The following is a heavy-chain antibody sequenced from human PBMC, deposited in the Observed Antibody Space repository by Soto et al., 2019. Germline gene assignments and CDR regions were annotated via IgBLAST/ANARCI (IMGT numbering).Heavy chain of an antibody. Sequence: GSLRLSCAASGFTFSSYAMSWVRQAPGKGLEWVSAISGSGGSTYYADSVKGRFTISRDNSKNTLYLQMNSLRAEDTAVYYCAKDPHYYGSTGSFDYWGQGTLVTVSS. CDR2: ISGSGGST. D-gene: IGHD3-10*01. J-gene: IGHJ4*02. CDR1: GFTFSSYA. V-gene: IGHV3-23*01. CDR3: AKDPHYYGSTGSFDY.